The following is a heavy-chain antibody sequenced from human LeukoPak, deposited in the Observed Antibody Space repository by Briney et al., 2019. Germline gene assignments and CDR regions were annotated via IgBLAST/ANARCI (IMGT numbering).Heavy chain of an antibody. CDR3: VRDYEWGFDY. CDR2: ISSSGSTI. CDR1: GFTFSSYE. D-gene: IGHD1-26*01. V-gene: IGHV3-48*03. J-gene: IGHJ4*02. Sequence: TGGSLRLSCAASGFTFSSYEMNWVRQAPGKGLEWVSYISSSGSTIYYADSVKGRFTISRDNSKNTQYLQMNSLRAEDTAVYYCVRDYEWGFDYWGQGTLVTVSS.